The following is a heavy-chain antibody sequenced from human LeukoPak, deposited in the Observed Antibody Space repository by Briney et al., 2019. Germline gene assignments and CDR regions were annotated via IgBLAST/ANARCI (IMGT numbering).Heavy chain of an antibody. CDR3: AKQSVIGISHFDY. Sequence: PGGSLRLSCAASGFTFSNYAMSWVRQAPGKGLEWVSTISGGTGGTTYYADFVKGRFTISRDNSKNTLYLQMNSLRADDTAVYHCAKQSVIGISHFDYWGQGTLVTVSS. V-gene: IGHV3-23*01. D-gene: IGHD2-21*01. CDR1: GFTFSNYA. J-gene: IGHJ4*02. CDR2: ISGGTGGTT.